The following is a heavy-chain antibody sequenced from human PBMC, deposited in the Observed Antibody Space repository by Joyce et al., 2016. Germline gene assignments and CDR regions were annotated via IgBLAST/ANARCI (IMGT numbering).Heavy chain of an antibody. V-gene: IGHV1-18*01. CDR3: ARQFYDSVWGSYRYLDY. CDR1: GYTFTSYG. CDR2: ISAYNANT. J-gene: IGHJ4*02. Sequence: QVQLLQSGAEVKKPGASVKVSCKASGYTFTSYGISWGRQAPGQGLEWMGWISAYNANTNSARKLQGRVTMTTDTSTTTAYMELRSLRSDDTAVYYCARQFYDSVWGSYRYLDYWGQGTLVTVSS. D-gene: IGHD3-16*02.